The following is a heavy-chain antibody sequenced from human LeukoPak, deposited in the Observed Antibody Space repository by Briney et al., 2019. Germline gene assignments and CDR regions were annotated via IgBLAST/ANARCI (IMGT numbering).Heavy chain of an antibody. D-gene: IGHD1-26*01. CDR3: ARTRSGTYYSFDY. J-gene: IGHJ4*02. CDR1: GFTFSSYW. V-gene: IGHV3-74*01. Sequence: GGSLRLSCAASGFTFSSYWMHWVRQAPGKGLVWVSRINSDGSSTNYADSVKGRFTISRDNAKNTLYLQVNSLRAEDTAVYYCARTRSGTYYSFDYWGQGTLVTVSS. CDR2: INSDGSST.